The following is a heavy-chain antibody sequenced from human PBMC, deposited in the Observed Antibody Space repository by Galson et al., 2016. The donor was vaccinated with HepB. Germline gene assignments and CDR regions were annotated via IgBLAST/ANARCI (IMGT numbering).Heavy chain of an antibody. V-gene: IGHV4-59*01. CDR2: IYHSGST. J-gene: IGHJ5*02. Sequence: SETLSLTCTVSGGSISSYRWSWIRQPPGKGLEWIGYIYHSGSTNYNPSLKSRVTIPVDTSKNQFSLKLRSVTAADTAVYYCARSWTGAYSYGGRWFDPWGQGTLVTVSS. CDR1: GGSISSYR. CDR3: ARSWTGAYSYGGRWFDP. D-gene: IGHD5-18*01.